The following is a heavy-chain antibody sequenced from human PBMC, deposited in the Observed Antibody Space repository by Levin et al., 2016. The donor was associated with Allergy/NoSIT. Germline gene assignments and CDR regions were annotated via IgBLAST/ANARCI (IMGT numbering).Heavy chain of an antibody. J-gene: IGHJ6*02. CDR3: ARGSPYYDILTGYYTNYYYYGMDV. Sequence: WVRQAPGQGLEWIGGIIPIFGTANYAQKFQGRVTITADESTSTAYMELSSLRSEDTAVYYCARGSPYYDILTGYYTNYYYYGMDVWGQGTTVTVSS. CDR2: IIPIFGTA. D-gene: IGHD3-9*01. V-gene: IGHV1-69*01.